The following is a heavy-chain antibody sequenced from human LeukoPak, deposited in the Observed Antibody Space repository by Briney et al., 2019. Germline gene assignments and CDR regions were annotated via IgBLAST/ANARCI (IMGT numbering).Heavy chain of an antibody. J-gene: IGHJ4*02. CDR1: GGSFSGYY. CDR2: INHSGST. V-gene: IGHV4-34*01. Sequence: PSETLSLTCAVYGGSFSGYYWSWIRQPPGKGLEWIGEINHSGSTNYNPSLKGRVTISVDTSKNQFSLKLSSVTAADTAVYYCASAWGVYDSSGYYLDYWGQGTLVTVSS. CDR3: ASAWGVYDSSGYYLDY. D-gene: IGHD3-22*01.